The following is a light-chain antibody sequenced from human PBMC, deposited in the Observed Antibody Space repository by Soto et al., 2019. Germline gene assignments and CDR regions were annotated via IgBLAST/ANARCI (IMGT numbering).Light chain of an antibody. J-gene: IGKJ1*01. CDR2: KAS. Sequence: IQMTQSPSTLSGSVGDRFTITCRASQTISSWWAWYQQKPGKAPKLLIYKASTLKSGVPSRFSGSGSGTEFTLTISSLQPDDFATYYCQHYNSYSEAFGQGTKVELK. V-gene: IGKV1-5*03. CDR3: QHYNSYSEA. CDR1: QTISSW.